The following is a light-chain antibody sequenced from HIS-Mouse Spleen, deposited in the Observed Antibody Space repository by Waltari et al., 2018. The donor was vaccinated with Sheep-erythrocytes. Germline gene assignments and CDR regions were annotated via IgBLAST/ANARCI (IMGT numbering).Light chain of an antibody. Sequence: ALTQSPATLSLSVGERATLSCRASQSVSSSLAWYQQKPGQAPRLLIYDASNRATGIPARFSGSGSGTDFTLTISSLEPEDFAVYYCQQRSNWYTFGQGTKLEIK. CDR2: DAS. V-gene: IGKV3-11*01. J-gene: IGKJ2*01. CDR3: QQRSNWYT. CDR1: QSVSSS.